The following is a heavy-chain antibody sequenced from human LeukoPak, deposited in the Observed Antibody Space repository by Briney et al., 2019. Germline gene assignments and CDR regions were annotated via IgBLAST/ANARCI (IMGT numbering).Heavy chain of an antibody. CDR3: ARVPGSYDILTGYYFRANYYFDY. CDR1: GYTFTGYY. CDR2: INPNSGGT. D-gene: IGHD3-9*01. V-gene: IGHV1-2*02. Sequence: ASVKVSCKASGYTFTGYYRHWVRQAPGQGLEWMGWINPNSGGTNYAQKLQGRVTMTTDTSTSTAYMELRSLRSDDTAVYYCARVPGSYDILTGYYFRANYYFDYWGQGTLVTVSS. J-gene: IGHJ4*02.